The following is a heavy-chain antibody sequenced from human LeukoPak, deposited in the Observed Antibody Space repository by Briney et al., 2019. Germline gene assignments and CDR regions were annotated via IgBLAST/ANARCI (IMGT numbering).Heavy chain of an antibody. Sequence: PSETLSLTCAVYGGSFSGYYWSWIRQHPGKGLEWIGEINHSGSTNYKPSLKSLGTISVATSNNQFCLKNSSVTAADTAVYYCARFPTGGARWLIDYWGQGTLVTVSS. CDR1: GGSFSGYY. CDR2: INHSGST. V-gene: IGHV4-34*01. J-gene: IGHJ4*02. D-gene: IGHD3-16*01. CDR3: ARFPTGGARWLIDY.